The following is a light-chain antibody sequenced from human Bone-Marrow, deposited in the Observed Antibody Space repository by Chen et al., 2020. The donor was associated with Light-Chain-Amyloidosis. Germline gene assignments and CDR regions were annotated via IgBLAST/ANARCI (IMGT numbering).Light chain of an antibody. CDR1: SSDVGGDNH. CDR2: EVH. V-gene: IGLV2-14*01. CDR3: SSYTITNTLV. Sequence: QSALTQPASVSGSPGQSITISCTGTSSDVGGDNHVSWYQQHPDKAPKLMIYEVHNRPSWVPARFSGSKSDNTASLTISGLQTEDEADYFCSSYTITNTLVFGSGTRVTVL. J-gene: IGLJ1*01.